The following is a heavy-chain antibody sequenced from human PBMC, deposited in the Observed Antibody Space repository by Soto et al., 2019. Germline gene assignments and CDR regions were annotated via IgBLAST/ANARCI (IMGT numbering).Heavy chain of an antibody. CDR3: ARDELRGASYYYYYGMDV. V-gene: IGHV1-18*01. D-gene: IGHD3-10*01. J-gene: IGHJ6*02. Sequence: ASVKVSCKASGYTFTSYGIRWVRQAPGQGLEWMGWISAYNGNTNYAQKLQGRVTMTTDTSTSTAYMELRSLRSDDTAVYYCARDELRGASYYYYYGMDVWGQGTTVTVSS. CDR2: ISAYNGNT. CDR1: GYTFTSYG.